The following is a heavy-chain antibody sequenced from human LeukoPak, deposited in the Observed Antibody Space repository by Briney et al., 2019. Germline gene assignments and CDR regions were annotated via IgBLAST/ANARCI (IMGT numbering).Heavy chain of an antibody. Sequence: GESLKISCQISGYKFVSYWIGWVRQVPGKGLEWMGIIFPGDSDTRYSPSFEGQVTISADRSNNTAYLQWRSLEASDTAIYYCARHGRFCSTSSCYSDYWGQGTLVTVSS. CDR2: IFPGDSDT. J-gene: IGHJ4*02. CDR1: GYKFVSYW. V-gene: IGHV5-51*01. CDR3: ARHGRFCSTSSCYSDY. D-gene: IGHD2-2*01.